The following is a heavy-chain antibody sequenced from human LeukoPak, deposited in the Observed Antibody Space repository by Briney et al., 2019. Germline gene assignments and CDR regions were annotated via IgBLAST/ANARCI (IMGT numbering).Heavy chain of an antibody. CDR3: ARRLSGRKGGNWFDP. J-gene: IGHJ5*02. V-gene: IGHV1-69*13. Sequence: ASVKVSCKASGGTFSSYAISWVRQAPGQGLEWMVGIIPIFGTANYAQKFQGRVTITADESTSTAYMELSSLRSEDTAVYYCARRLSGRKGGNWFDPWGQGTLVIVSS. CDR2: IIPIFGTA. D-gene: IGHD1-14*01. CDR1: GGTFSSYA.